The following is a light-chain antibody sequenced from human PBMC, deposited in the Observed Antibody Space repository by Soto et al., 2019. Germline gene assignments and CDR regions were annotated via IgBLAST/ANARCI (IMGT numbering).Light chain of an antibody. J-gene: IGLJ1*01. V-gene: IGLV1-40*01. Sequence: QSVLTQPPSVSGAPGQRVTISCTGTSSNIGAGYEVHWYHQLPGTAPKLLVSGNDNRPSGVPDRLSASKSGTSGSLAITGLQAEDEGHYYCQSYDRGLTAYAVGTGTKV. CDR3: QSYDRGLTAYA. CDR1: SSNIGAGYE. CDR2: GND.